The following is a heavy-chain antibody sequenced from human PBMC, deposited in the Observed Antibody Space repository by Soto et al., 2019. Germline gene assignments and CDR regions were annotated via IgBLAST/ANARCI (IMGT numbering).Heavy chain of an antibody. D-gene: IGHD2-2*01. CDR3: ANGSCTTSSTSCSRFSYYYYGMDV. J-gene: IGHJ6*02. Sequence: QVQLQQWGAGLLKPSETLSLTCAVYGGSFSGYYWSWIRQPPGKGLEWIGEINHSGSTNYNPSLKSRVTISVDTSKNQFSLKLSSVTAADTAVYYCANGSCTTSSTSCSRFSYYYYGMDVWGQGTTVTVSS. CDR2: INHSGST. V-gene: IGHV4-34*01. CDR1: GGSFSGYY.